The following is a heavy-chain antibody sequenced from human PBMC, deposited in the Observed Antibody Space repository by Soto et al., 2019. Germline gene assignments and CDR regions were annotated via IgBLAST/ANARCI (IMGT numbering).Heavy chain of an antibody. J-gene: IGHJ3*02. D-gene: IGHD3-3*01. V-gene: IGHV3-48*02. Sequence: PGGSLRLSCAASGFIFSSYNLNWVRQAAGKGLEWVSYISSSGNTIYYSDSVKGRFTLSRDNGKNSLFLQMNGLREEDTAVYYCARDRGVGTPDSFDIWGQGTMVT. CDR2: ISSSGNTI. CDR3: ARDRGVGTPDSFDI. CDR1: GFIFSSYN.